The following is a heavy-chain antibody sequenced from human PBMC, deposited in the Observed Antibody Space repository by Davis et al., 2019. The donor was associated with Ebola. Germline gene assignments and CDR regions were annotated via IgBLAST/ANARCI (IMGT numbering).Heavy chain of an antibody. CDR2: ISGSGGST. Sequence: GESLKISCAASGFTFSSYAMSWVRQAPGKGLEWVSAISGSGGSTYYADSVKGRFTISRDNSKNTLYLQMNSLRAEDTAVYYCAKEVPKWELLGGGAFDIWGQGTMVTVSS. J-gene: IGHJ3*02. D-gene: IGHD1-26*01. V-gene: IGHV3-23*01. CDR3: AKEVPKWELLGGGAFDI. CDR1: GFTFSSYA.